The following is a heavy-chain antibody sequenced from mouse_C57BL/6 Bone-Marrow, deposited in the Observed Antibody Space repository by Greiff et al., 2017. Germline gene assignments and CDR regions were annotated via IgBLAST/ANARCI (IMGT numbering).Heavy chain of an antibody. D-gene: IGHD1-1*01. CDR1: GYTFTGYW. J-gene: IGHJ2*01. CDR2: ILPGSGCT. CDR3: ARRGTTVVGGDY. Sequence: QVQLQQSGAELMKPGASVKLSCKATGYTFTGYWIEWVKQRPGHGLEWIGAILPGSGCTNYNEKFKGKATFTAATSSNTAYMQLSSLTTEDSAIYYCARRGTTVVGGDYWGQGTTLTVSS. V-gene: IGHV1-9*01.